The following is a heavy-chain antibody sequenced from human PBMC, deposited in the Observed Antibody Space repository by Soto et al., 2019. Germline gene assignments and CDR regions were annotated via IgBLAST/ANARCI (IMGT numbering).Heavy chain of an antibody. Sequence: SETLSLTCAFSCGSIISGGYSWSWIRQPPGKGLEWIGYIYHSGSTYYNPSLKSRVTISVDRSKNQFSLKLSSVTAADTAVYYCARDRGYCSSTSCYGPLNWFDPWGQGTLVTVSS. CDR1: CGSIISGGYS. V-gene: IGHV4-30-2*01. CDR2: IYHSGST. D-gene: IGHD2-2*01. CDR3: ARDRGYCSSTSCYGPLNWFDP. J-gene: IGHJ5*02.